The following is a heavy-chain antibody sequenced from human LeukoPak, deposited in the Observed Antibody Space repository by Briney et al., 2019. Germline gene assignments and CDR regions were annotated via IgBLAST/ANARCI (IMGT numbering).Heavy chain of an antibody. CDR2: MNPNSGNT. CDR3: ARGRRSGYDYRDAFDI. J-gene: IGHJ3*02. CDR1: GYTFTSYD. Sequence: ASVKVSCKASGYTFTSYDINWVRQAAGQGLEWMGWMNPNSGNTGYAQKFQGRATIARNTSISTAYMELSSLRSEDTAVYYCARGRRSGYDYRDAFDIWGQGTMVTVSS. V-gene: IGHV1-8*03. D-gene: IGHD5-12*01.